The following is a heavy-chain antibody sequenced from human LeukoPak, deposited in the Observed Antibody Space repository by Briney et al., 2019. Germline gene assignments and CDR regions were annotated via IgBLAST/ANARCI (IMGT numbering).Heavy chain of an antibody. J-gene: IGHJ5*02. CDR1: GGSISSSSYY. CDR3: ARLRRIAVAKLDWFDP. D-gene: IGHD6-19*01. Sequence: SETLSLTCTVPGGSISSSSYYWGWIRQPPGKGLEWIGSIYYSGSTYYNPSLKSRVTISVDTSKNQFSLKLSSVTAADTAVYYCARLRRIAVAKLDWFDPWGQGTLVTVSS. V-gene: IGHV4-39*01. CDR2: IYYSGST.